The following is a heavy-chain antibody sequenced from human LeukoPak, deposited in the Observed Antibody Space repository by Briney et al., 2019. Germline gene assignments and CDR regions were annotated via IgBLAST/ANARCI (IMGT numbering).Heavy chain of an antibody. CDR2: ISSSSSYI. J-gene: IGHJ6*03. D-gene: IGHD2-15*01. CDR1: GFTFSSYS. CDR3: ARYCSGGSCYSGGYYYMDV. V-gene: IGHV3-21*01. Sequence: PGGSLRLSCAASGFTFSSYSMNWVRQAPGKGLEWVSSISSSSSYIYYADSVKGRFTISRDNAKNSLYLQMNSLRAEDTAVYYCARYCSGGSCYSGGYYYMDVWGKGTTVTVSS.